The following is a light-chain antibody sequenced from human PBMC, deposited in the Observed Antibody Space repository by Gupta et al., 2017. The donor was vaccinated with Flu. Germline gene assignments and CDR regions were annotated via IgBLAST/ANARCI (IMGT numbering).Light chain of an antibody. Sequence: PSDMPASVGDRVTITIRASQRISTYLNWYQQKPGKAPKLLIYDTSSWKSGVPSRFSGSGSGTDFTLTITRLQPEDFASYYCQQIYSSPHTFGQGTKVEIK. J-gene: IGKJ2*01. CDR3: QQIYSSPHT. V-gene: IGKV1-39*01. CDR1: QRISTY. CDR2: DTS.